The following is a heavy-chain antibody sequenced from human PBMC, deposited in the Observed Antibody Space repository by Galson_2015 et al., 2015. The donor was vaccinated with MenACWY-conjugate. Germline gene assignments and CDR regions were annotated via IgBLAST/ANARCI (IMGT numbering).Heavy chain of an antibody. V-gene: IGHV3-23*01. Sequence: PRLSCSVSGFTFRQYAMSWVRKAPGTGLEWVAIISDSGAATHYIDSVKGRFNITRDNSKHTLYVQRSRLRAEDTALYYCAKYVYMDVWGKGTTVAVSS. CDR2: ISDSGAAT. D-gene: IGHD2-8*01. CDR1: GFTFRQYA. CDR3: AKYVYMDV. J-gene: IGHJ6*03.